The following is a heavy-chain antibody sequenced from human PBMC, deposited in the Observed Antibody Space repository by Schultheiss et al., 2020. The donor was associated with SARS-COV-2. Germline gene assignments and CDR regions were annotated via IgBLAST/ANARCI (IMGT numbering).Heavy chain of an antibody. V-gene: IGHV4-31*03. CDR1: GGPMSRGGYY. J-gene: IGHJ6*02. D-gene: IGHD4-11*01. Sequence: SETLSLTCTVSGGPMSRGGYYWSWIRQHPGKGLEWIGSIYFTGTIYYNPSLKSRVTISIDTSRNQFSLNLRSMTAADTAVYYCARDYSNIDYDYDYGMDVWGQGTTVTVSS. CDR3: ARDYSNIDYDYDYGMDV. CDR2: IYFTGTI.